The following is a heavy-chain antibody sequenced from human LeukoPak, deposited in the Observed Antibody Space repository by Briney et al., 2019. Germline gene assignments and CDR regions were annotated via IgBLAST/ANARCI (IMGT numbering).Heavy chain of an antibody. V-gene: IGHV3-30-3*01. D-gene: IGHD6-6*01. J-gene: IGHJ4*02. CDR1: GFTFSSYA. CDR3: ARDAYSSSDYYFDY. CDR2: ISYDGSNK. Sequence: GGSLRLSCAASGFTFSSYAMHWVRQAPGKGLEWVAVISYDGSNKYYADSVKGRFTISRDNSKNTLYLQMNSLRAEDTAVYYCARDAYSSSDYYFDYWGQGTLVTVSS.